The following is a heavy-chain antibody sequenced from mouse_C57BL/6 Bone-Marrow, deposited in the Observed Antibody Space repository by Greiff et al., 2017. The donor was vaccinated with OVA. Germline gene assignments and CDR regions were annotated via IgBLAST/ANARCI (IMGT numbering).Heavy chain of an antibody. V-gene: IGHV5-4*01. Sequence: EVKLMESGGGLVKPGGSLKLSCAASGFTFSSYAMSWVRQTPEKRLEWVATISDGGSYTYYPDNLKGRFTISRDNAKNNLYLQMSHLKAEDTAMYYCARELFYAMDYWGQGTSVTVSA. CDR3: ARELFYAMDY. J-gene: IGHJ4*01. CDR2: ISDGGSYT. CDR1: GFTFSSYA.